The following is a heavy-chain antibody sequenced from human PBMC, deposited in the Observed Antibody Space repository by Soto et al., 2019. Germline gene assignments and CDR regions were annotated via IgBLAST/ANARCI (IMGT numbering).Heavy chain of an antibody. Sequence: ASVKVSCKASGYTFTSYDINWVRQATGQGLEWMGWMNHNSGNTGYAQKFQGRVTMTRNTSISTAYMELSSLRSEDTAVYYCARSVGAYSGSYFDYWGQGTLVTVSS. D-gene: IGHD1-26*01. V-gene: IGHV1-8*01. CDR1: GYTFTSYD. CDR2: MNHNSGNT. J-gene: IGHJ4*02. CDR3: ARSVGAYSGSYFDY.